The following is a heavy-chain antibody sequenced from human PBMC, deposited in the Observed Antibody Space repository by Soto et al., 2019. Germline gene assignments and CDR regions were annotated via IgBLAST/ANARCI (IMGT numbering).Heavy chain of an antibody. V-gene: IGHV3-49*03. CDR2: IRSKAYGGTT. CDR1: GFTFGDYA. D-gene: IGHD3-9*01. CDR3: TRERDGYFDWLSFDY. J-gene: IGHJ4*02. Sequence: PGGSLRLSCTASGFTFGDYAMSWFRQAPGKGREGVGFIRSKAYGGTTEYAASVKGRFTISRDDSKSIAYLQMNSLKTEDTAVYYCTRERDGYFDWLSFDYWGQGTLVTVSS.